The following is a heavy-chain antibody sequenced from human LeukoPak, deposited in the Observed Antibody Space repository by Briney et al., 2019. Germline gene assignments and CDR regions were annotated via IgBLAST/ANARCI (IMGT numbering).Heavy chain of an antibody. D-gene: IGHD3-3*01. CDR1: GGSISSYY. J-gene: IGHJ5*02. CDR2: IYYSGST. Sequence: SETLSLTCTVSGGSISSYYWSWIRQPPGKGLEWIGYIYYSGSTNYNPSLKSRVTISVDTSKNQFSLKLSSVTAADTAVYYCASTALNYDFWSGHYTPGWFDPWGQGTLVTVSS. V-gene: IGHV4-59*01. CDR3: ASTALNYDFWSGHYTPGWFDP.